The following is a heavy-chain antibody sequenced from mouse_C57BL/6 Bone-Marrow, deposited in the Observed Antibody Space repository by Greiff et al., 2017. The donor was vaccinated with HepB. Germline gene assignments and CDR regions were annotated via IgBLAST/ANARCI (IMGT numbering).Heavy chain of an antibody. CDR2: ISSGGSYT. Sequence: EVHLVESGGDLVKPGGSLKLSCAASGFTFSSYGMSWVRQTPDKRLEWVATISSGGSYTYYPDSVKGRFTISRDNAKNTLYLQMSSLKSEDTAMYYCARQLLLRYRFYAMDYWGQGTSVTVSS. J-gene: IGHJ4*01. CDR1: GFTFSSYG. V-gene: IGHV5-6*01. D-gene: IGHD1-1*01. CDR3: ARQLLLRYRFYAMDY.